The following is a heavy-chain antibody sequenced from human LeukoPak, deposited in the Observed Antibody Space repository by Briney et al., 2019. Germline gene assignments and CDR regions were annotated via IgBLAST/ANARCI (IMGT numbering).Heavy chain of an antibody. J-gene: IGHJ5*02. CDR2: IYASGST. D-gene: IGHD6-6*01. CDR3: ARGETRRYSSSRNWFDP. V-gene: IGHV4-4*07. CDR1: GGSISGYY. Sequence: SETLSLTCTVSGGSISGYYWSWIRQPAGKGLEWIGRIYASGSTNYNPSLKSRVTMSVDTSKNQFSLKLSSVTAADTAVYYCARGETRRYSSSRNWFDPWGQGTLVTVSS.